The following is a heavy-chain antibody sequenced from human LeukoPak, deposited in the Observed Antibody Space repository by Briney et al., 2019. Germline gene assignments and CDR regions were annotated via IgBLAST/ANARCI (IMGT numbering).Heavy chain of an antibody. V-gene: IGHV3-23*01. D-gene: IGHD3-10*01. Sequence: GGSLRLSCAASGFTFSSYAMSWVRQAPGKGLEWVSAISGSGSSTYYADSVKGRFTISRDNSKNTLYLQMNSLRAEDTAVYYCAKRALMGSRSYYYFDYWGQGTLVTVSS. CDR1: GFTFSSYA. J-gene: IGHJ4*02. CDR3: AKRALMGSRSYYYFDY. CDR2: ISGSGSST.